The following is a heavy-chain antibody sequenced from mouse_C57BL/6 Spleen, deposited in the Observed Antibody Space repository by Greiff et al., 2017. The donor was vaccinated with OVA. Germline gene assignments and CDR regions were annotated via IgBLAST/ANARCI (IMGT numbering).Heavy chain of an antibody. CDR2: ISYDGSN. J-gene: IGHJ1*03. V-gene: IGHV3-6*01. CDR1: GYSITSGYY. D-gene: IGHD1-1*01. CDR3: ARGRLLGNWYFDV. Sequence: EVQLVESGPGLVKPSQSLSLTCSVTGYSITSGYYWNWIRQFPGNKLEWMGYISYDGSNNYNPSLKNRISITRDTSKNQFFLKLNSVTTEDTATYYCARGRLLGNWYFDVWGTGTTVTVSS.